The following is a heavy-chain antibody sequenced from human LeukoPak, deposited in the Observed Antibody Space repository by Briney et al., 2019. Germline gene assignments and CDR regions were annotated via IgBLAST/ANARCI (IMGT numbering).Heavy chain of an antibody. V-gene: IGHV4-59*01. CDR1: GDSFNEYY. D-gene: IGHD5-24*01. CDR3: ARDGGLQSHFDY. Sequence: SEALSLTCSVFGDSFNEYYWNWVRQPPGKGLQWIGYIYHNGNSNYNPSLKGRLTISVDTAKNQFSLKLTSVTAADTAVYYCARDGGLQSHFDYWGQGALVTVSS. J-gene: IGHJ4*02. CDR2: IYHNGNS.